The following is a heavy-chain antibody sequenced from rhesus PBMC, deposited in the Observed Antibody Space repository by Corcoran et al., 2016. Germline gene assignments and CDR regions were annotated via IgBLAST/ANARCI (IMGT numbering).Heavy chain of an antibody. D-gene: IGHD4-35*01. J-gene: IGHJ4*01. Sequence: QLQLQESGPGLVKPSETLSVTCAVSGDSISSSYWSWIRQAPGKGLEWIGYIYGSGSSTNYNPSLKSRGTLSVDTSKNQLSLKLSSVTTADTAVYYCARDDYGNSDYWGQGVLVTVSS. CDR2: IYGSGSST. CDR3: ARDDYGNSDY. CDR1: GDSISSSY. V-gene: IGHV4-169*02.